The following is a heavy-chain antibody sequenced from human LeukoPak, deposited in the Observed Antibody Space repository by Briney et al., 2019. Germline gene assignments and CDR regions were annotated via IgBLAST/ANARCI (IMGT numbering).Heavy chain of an antibody. CDR3: AKDRSGSYDY. CDR2: IRYDGSNK. Sequence: PGGSLRLSCAASGFTFSSYSMNWVRQAPGKGLEWVAFIRYDGSNKYYADSVKGRFTISRDNSKNTLYLQMNSLRAEDTAVYYCAKDRSGSYDYWGQGTLVTVSS. CDR1: GFTFSSYS. D-gene: IGHD3-10*01. V-gene: IGHV3-30*02. J-gene: IGHJ4*02.